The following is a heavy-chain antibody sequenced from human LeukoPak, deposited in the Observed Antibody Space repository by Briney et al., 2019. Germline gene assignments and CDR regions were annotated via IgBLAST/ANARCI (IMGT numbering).Heavy chain of an antibody. D-gene: IGHD2-2*01. CDR1: GYTLTELS. Sequence: ASVKVSCKVSGYTLTELSMHWVRQPPGKGVEWMGGFHPEDGETVYAQKFQGRVTMTEDTSTDTAYMELSSLRSEDTAVYYCATGKIYCSTTSCSDDSWGQGTLVTVSS. J-gene: IGHJ4*02. CDR2: FHPEDGET. V-gene: IGHV1-24*01. CDR3: ATGKIYCSTTSCSDDS.